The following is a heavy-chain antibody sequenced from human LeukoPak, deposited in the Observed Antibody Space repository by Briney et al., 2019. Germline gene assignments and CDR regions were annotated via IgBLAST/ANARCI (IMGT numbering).Heavy chain of an antibody. CDR1: GFTLSSYL. D-gene: IGHD2-15*01. V-gene: IGHV3-23*01. CDR3: ARDIVVVVAAIQFDY. J-gene: IGHJ4*02. Sequence: GSLRLPCPASGFTLSSYLMCWDRQAPGKGLEWDSAISGSGGSTYYADSVKGRFTISRDNSKNTLYLQMNSLRAEDTAVYYCARDIVVVVAAIQFDYWGQGTLVTVSS. CDR2: ISGSGGST.